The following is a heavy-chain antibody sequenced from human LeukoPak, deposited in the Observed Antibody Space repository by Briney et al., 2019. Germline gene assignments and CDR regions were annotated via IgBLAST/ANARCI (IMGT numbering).Heavy chain of an antibody. CDR3: ATMMRTRVVCVFDY. V-gene: IGHV1-24*01. J-gene: IGHJ4*02. Sequence: ASVKVSCKVSGYTLTELSMHWVRQAPGKGLEWMGGFDPEDGETIYAQKFQGRVTMTEDTSTGTAYMELSSLRSEDTAVYYCATMMRTRVVCVFDYWGQGTLVTVSS. CDR1: GYTLTELS. CDR2: FDPEDGET. D-gene: IGHD4/OR15-4a*01.